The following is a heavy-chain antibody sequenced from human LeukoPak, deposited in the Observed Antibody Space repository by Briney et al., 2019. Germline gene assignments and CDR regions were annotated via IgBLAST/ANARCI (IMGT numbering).Heavy chain of an antibody. V-gene: IGHV1-46*01. CDR1: GYTFTSYY. CDR3: ARVLRGYSGYD. J-gene: IGHJ4*02. CDR2: INPSGGST. D-gene: IGHD5-12*01. Sequence: ASVKVSCKASGYTFTSYYMHWVRQAPGQGLEWMGIINPSGGSTSYAQKFQGRVTMTRDTSTSTVYMELSSLRSEDAAMYYCARVLRGYSGYDWGQGTLVTVSS.